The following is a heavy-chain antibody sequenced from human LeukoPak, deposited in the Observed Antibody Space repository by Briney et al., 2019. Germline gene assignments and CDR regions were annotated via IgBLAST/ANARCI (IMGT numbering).Heavy chain of an antibody. Sequence: KPSGTLSLTCTVSGGSLSSSSYYWGRVRPAPGEGGAWIGSIYYSGSTYYNPSLKSRVTISVDTSKNQFSLKLSSVTAADTAVYYCARHPVVTMGFDYWGQGTLVTVSS. CDR3: ARHPVVTMGFDY. J-gene: IGHJ4*02. D-gene: IGHD4-23*01. CDR1: GGSLSSSSYY. CDR2: IYYSGST. V-gene: IGHV4-39*01.